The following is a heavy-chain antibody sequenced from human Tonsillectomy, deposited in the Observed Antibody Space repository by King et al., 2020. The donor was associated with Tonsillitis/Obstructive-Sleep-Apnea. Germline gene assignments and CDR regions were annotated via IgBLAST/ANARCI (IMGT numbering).Heavy chain of an antibody. CDR3: ARGDIVIVPSAIGD. Sequence: EVQLVESGGGLVKPGGSLRLSCAASGFTFSSFSMNWVRQAPGKGLEWLSSISSSSSYIYYADSVKGRFTISRDKAKNSLYLQMNSLRAEDTAVYYCARGDIVIVPSAIGDWGQGTLVTVSS. CDR2: ISSSSSYI. CDR1: GFTFSSFS. D-gene: IGHD2-2*02. V-gene: IGHV3-21*01. J-gene: IGHJ4*02.